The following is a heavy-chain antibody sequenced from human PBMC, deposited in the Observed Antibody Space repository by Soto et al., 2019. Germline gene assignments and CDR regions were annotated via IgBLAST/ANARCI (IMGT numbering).Heavy chain of an antibody. D-gene: IGHD6-13*01. CDR2: INHSGST. V-gene: IGHV4-34*01. J-gene: IGHJ6*02. CDR1: GGSFSGYY. Sequence: SETLSLTCAVYGGSFSGYYWSWIRQPPGKGLEWIGEINHSGSTNYNPSLKSRVTISVDTSKNQFSLKLSSVTAADTAVYYCARGNSSSWYGDYYYYYGMDVWGQGTTVTVSS. CDR3: ARGNSSSWYGDYYYYYGMDV.